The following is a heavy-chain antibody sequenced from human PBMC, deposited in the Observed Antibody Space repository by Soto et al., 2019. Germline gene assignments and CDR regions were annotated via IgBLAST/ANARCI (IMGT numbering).Heavy chain of an antibody. D-gene: IGHD4-17*01. Sequence: EVQVVESGGGLVQPGGSLRLSCAASGFIVSSSYMSWVRQAPGKGLEWVAVIYSAGSTYYADSVKGRFTIYRDSSKNTLYLQMDSLRDEDTAVYYCARAPTRTNSADCCDPWAQGTLVTVSS. CDR2: IYSAGST. CDR3: ARAPTRTNSADCCDP. V-gene: IGHV3-66*01. J-gene: IGHJ5*02. CDR1: GFIVSSSY.